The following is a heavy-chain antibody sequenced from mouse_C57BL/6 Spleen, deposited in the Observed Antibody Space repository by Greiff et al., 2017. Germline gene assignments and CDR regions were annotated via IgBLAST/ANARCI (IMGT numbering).Heavy chain of an antibody. CDR2: ISSGGSYT. V-gene: IGHV5-6*01. CDR3: ARVSYAMDY. J-gene: IGHJ4*01. Sequence: EVMLVESGGDLVKPGGSLKLSCAASGFTFSSYGMSWVRQTPDKRLEWVATISSGGSYTYYPDSVKGRFTISRDNAKNTLYLQMSSLKSEDTAMYDCARVSYAMDYWGQGTSVTVSS. CDR1: GFTFSSYG.